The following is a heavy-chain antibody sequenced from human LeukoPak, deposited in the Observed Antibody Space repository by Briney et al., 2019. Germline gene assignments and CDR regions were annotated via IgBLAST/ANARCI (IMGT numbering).Heavy chain of an antibody. V-gene: IGHV4-30-4*08. CDR1: GGSISSGDYY. Sequence: PSETLSLTCTVSGGSISSGDYYWSWIRQPPGKGLEWIGYIYYSGSTYYNPSLKSRVTISVDTSKNQFSLKLSSVTAADTAVYYCARENYGAYSYMDVWGKGTTVTVSS. J-gene: IGHJ6*03. CDR2: IYYSGST. CDR3: ARENYGAYSYMDV. D-gene: IGHD4-17*01.